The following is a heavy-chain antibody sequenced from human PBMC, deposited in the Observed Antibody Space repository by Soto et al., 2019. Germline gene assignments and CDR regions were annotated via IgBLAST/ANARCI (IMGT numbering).Heavy chain of an antibody. V-gene: IGHV3-30*18. CDR2: ISHDGSDK. CDR1: GFTFSSYG. Sequence: GGSLRLPCAASGFTFSSYGRHWVRQYPVKGLEWVAVISHDGSDKYYADSVKGLFTISSSNSKNTLYLHTNSRRAVDTAVYYCAKCQEYYYDSSGPFDYWGQGTLVTVSS. D-gene: IGHD3-22*01. CDR3: AKCQEYYYDSSGPFDY. J-gene: IGHJ4*02.